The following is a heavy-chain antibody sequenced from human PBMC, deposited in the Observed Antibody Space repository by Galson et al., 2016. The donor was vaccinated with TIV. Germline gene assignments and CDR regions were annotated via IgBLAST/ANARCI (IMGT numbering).Heavy chain of an antibody. Sequence: SVKVSCKASGGSFSTHTFNWVRQAPGQGLEWMGGIVPLFRTTNYAQKFQGRVTFIADESSSTAYMEVSRLTSDDTAVYYCAKDRNTALDTYYYYYGMDVWGQGTTVTVSS. CDR1: GGSFSTHT. CDR2: IVPLFRTT. V-gene: IGHV1-69*13. J-gene: IGHJ6*02. D-gene: IGHD5-18*01. CDR3: AKDRNTALDTYYYYYGMDV.